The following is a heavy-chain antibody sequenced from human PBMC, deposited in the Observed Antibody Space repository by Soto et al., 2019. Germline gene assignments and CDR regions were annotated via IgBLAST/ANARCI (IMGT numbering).Heavy chain of an antibody. J-gene: IGHJ4*02. CDR3: ARAVGDPLYHLDY. Sequence: QVQLQESGPGLVRPSETLSLTCTVSSDSISSYYWIWIRQSPGKGLEWIGYTDYSGNTNSNPSLKSRVTISGDTSRNQCPLRLSSVTAADTAVYYCARAVGDPLYHLDYWGQGTLVTVSS. D-gene: IGHD6-19*01. V-gene: IGHV4-59*08. CDR2: TDYSGNT. CDR1: SDSISSYY.